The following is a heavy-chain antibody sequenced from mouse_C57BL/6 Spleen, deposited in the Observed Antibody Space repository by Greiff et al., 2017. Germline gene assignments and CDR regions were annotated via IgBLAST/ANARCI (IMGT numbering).Heavy chain of an antibody. CDR3: ARGDQALFAY. V-gene: IGHV1-69*01. CDR1: GYTFTSYW. D-gene: IGHD3-2*02. CDR2: IDPSDSYT. J-gene: IGHJ3*01. Sequence: VQLQQPGAELVMPGASVKLSCKASGYTFTSYWMHWVKQRPGQGLEWIGEIDPSDSYTNYNQKFKGKSTMTVDKSSSTAYMQLSSLISEDSAVYYCARGDQALFAYWGQGTLVTVSA.